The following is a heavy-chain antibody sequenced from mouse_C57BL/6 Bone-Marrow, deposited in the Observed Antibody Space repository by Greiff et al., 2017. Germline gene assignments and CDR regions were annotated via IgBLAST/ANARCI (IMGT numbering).Heavy chain of an antibody. CDR1: GYTFPNYW. Sequence: QVQLKESGAELVRPGTSVKMSCKASGYTFPNYWIGWAKQRPGHGLEWIGDIYPGGGYTNYNEKFKGKATLTADKSSSTDYMQFSSLTSEDSAIYYCARGEWRGVFAYWGQVTLVTGSA. J-gene: IGHJ3*01. V-gene: IGHV1-63*01. D-gene: IGHD1-3*01. CDR3: ARGEWRGVFAY. CDR2: IYPGGGYT.